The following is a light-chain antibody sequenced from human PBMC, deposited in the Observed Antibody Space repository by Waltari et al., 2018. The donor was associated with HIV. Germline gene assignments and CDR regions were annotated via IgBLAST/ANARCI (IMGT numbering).Light chain of an antibody. CDR1: NSDVGGYNY. J-gene: IGLJ2*01. CDR3: SSYTPTNTVI. V-gene: IGLV2-14*01. Sequence: QSALTQPASVSGSPGQSITISCIGTNSDVGGYNYVSWYQQHPGTAPNLLIYEVTNWPSGTANRSSGSKSGNTASLTISGLQAEDEADYYCSSYTPTNTVIFGGGTKLTVL. CDR2: EVT.